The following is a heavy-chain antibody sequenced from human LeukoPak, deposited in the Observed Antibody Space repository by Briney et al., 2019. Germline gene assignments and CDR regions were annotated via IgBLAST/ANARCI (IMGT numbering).Heavy chain of an antibody. Sequence: GTLRLSCTTSGFTFSNYWRYWVRQAPGKGLMWVSRIMSDGTGITYTDSVEGRFTISRDNAKNTLYLQMNSLRDEDTAVYYCVRGQTIDYWGQGTLVTVSS. J-gene: IGHJ4*02. D-gene: IGHD4-17*01. CDR1: GFTFSNYW. V-gene: IGHV3-74*01. CDR2: IMSDGTGI. CDR3: VRGQTIDY.